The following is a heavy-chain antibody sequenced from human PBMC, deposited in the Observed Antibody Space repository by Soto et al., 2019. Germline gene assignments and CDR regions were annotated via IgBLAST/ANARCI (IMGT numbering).Heavy chain of an antibody. CDR2: LYWDDDK. J-gene: IGHJ5*02. CDR1: GFSLSTTGAG. CDR3: VSGSFPSWFDP. V-gene: IGHV2-5*02. D-gene: IGHD3-10*01. Sequence: QITLKESGPTLVKPTQTLTLTCTFSGFSLSTTGAGVGWIRQPPGKALEWLALLYWDDDKTYSPSLQSRLTITKDNSKNQVILTMTNMDPVDTATYYCVSGSFPSWFDPWGQGTLVTISS.